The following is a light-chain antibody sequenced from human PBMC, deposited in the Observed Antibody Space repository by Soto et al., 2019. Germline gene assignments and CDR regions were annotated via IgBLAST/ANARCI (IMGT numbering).Light chain of an antibody. J-gene: IGLJ2*01. CDR2: NDN. CDR1: SSNIGTNT. CDR3: AAWDGSLNVVL. V-gene: IGLV1-44*01. Sequence: QSVLTQPSSASGTPGQTVTISCSGTSSNIGTNTVNWYRQVPGTAPKLVIFNDNVRPSGVPGRFSGSRSGTSASLAISGIQSEDEADYYCAAWDGSLNVVLLGGGTKLTVL.